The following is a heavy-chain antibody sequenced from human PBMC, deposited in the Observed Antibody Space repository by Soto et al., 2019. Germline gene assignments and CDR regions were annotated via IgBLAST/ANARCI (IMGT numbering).Heavy chain of an antibody. CDR2: IYSGGYT. CDR3: ATHPGGGGY. J-gene: IGHJ4*02. D-gene: IGHD3-10*01. Sequence: EVQLVESGGGLIQPGGSLRLSCAVSGFTVSNNYMSWVRQAPGKGLEGVSVIYSGGYTAYGDSVKGRFTISRDNSKNTQHLKMKTRSADAPPVSYWATHPGGGGYWGQGTLVTVSS. V-gene: IGHV3-53*01. CDR1: GFTVSNNY.